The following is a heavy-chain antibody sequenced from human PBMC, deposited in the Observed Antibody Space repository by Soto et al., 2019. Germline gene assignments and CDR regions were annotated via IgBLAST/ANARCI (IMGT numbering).Heavy chain of an antibody. V-gene: IGHV3-23*01. CDR2: ISGSGGST. CDR3: AKVLRVGARPAWFDP. Sequence: GGSLRLSCAASGFTFSITAMGWVRQAPGKGLEWVSAISGSGGSTYYADSVKGRFTISRDSSKNTLYLRMDSLRADDTAVYYCAKVLRVGARPAWFDPWGQGTLVTVSS. J-gene: IGHJ5*02. CDR1: GFTFSITA. D-gene: IGHD6-6*01.